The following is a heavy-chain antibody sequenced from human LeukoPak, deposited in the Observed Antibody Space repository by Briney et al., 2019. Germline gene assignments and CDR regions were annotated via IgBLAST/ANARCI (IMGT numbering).Heavy chain of an antibody. V-gene: IGHV3-15*01. CDR2: IKSKGGGGTI. Sequence: GGSLRLSCTGSGFPFSHAWMTWVRQAPGQGSECVGRIKSKGGGGTIDYASPVKGRFTISRDDSENILYLHMNSLRTDDTAVYYCSKDLPHTRAWALNYWGQGALVTVSS. D-gene: IGHD2-2*01. CDR3: SKDLPHTRAWALNY. CDR1: GFPFSHAW. J-gene: IGHJ4*02.